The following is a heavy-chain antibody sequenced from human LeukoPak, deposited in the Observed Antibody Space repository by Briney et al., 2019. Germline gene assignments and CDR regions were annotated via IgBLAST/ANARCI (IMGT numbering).Heavy chain of an antibody. CDR2: IYYSGST. Sequence: SETLSLTCTVSGGSISIYYWSWIRQPPGKGLEWIGYIYYSGSTNYNPSLKSRVTISVDTSKNQFSLKLSPVTAADTAVYYCARHKTYCGGDCLDYWGQGTLVTVSS. CDR3: ARHKTYCGGDCLDY. D-gene: IGHD2-21*02. J-gene: IGHJ4*02. CDR1: GGSISIYY. V-gene: IGHV4-59*08.